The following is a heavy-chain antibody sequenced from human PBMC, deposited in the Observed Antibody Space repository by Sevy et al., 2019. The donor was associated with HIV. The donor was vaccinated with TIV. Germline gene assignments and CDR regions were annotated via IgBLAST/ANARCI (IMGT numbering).Heavy chain of an antibody. CDR2: ISSLSSYT. D-gene: IGHD1-26*01. CDR1: GFTFSNYY. J-gene: IGHJ3*02. CDR3: AGGSGRYNGAFDI. Sequence: GGSLRLSCAASGFTFSNYYMSWIRQAPGKGLEWVSYISSLSSYTNFADSVKGRFTISRDNAKNSLYLQMKSLRAEDTAVYFCAGGSGRYNGAFDIWGQGTMVTVSS. V-gene: IGHV3-11*06.